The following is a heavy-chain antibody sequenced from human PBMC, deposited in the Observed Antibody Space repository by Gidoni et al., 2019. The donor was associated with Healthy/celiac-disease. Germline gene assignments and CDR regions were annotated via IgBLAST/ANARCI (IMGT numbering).Heavy chain of an antibody. CDR1: GFTVSSNY. CDR3: ARASGTTGGWFDP. CDR2: IYSGGST. J-gene: IGHJ5*02. Sequence: EVQLVESGGGLIQPGGSLRLSCAASGFTVSSNYMSGVRQAPGKGLEWVSVIYSGGSTYYADSVKSRFTISRDNSKNTLYLQMNSLRAEDTAVYYCARASGTTGGWFDPWGQGTLVTVSS. V-gene: IGHV3-53*01. D-gene: IGHD1-1*01.